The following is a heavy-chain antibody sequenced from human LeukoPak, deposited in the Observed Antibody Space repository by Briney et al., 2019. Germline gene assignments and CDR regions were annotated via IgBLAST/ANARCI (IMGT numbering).Heavy chain of an antibody. V-gene: IGHV4-59*01. Sequence: SETLSLTCTVSGGSISSYYWSWIRQPPGKGLEWIGYMYYSGTTNYNPSLRSRVIISADTSKNQFSLQVSSVTAADTAVYYCARQQIYVDTGLVDYFDYWGQGILVTVSS. CDR2: MYYSGTT. J-gene: IGHJ4*02. D-gene: IGHD5-18*01. CDR3: ARQQIYVDTGLVDYFDY. CDR1: GGSISSYY.